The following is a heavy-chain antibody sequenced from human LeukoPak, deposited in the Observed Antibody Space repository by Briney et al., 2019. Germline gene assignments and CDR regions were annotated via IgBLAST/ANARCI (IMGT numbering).Heavy chain of an antibody. CDR3: ARYIVSYPHDAFDI. CDR1: GGSISSYY. J-gene: IGHJ3*02. Sequence: PSETLSLTCTASGGSISSYYWSWIRQPPGKGLEWIGYIYYSGSTSYNPSLKSRVTISVDTSKKQFSLKLSSATAADTAFYYCARYIVSYPHDAFDIWGQGTMVTVSS. D-gene: IGHD1-26*01. V-gene: IGHV4-59*13. CDR2: IYYSGST.